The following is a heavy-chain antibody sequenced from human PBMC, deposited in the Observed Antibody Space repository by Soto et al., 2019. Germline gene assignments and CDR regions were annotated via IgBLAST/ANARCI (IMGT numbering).Heavy chain of an antibody. CDR1: GFTFDNYG. Sequence: QVHLVESGGGVVQPGKSLRLSCAASGFTFDNYGMLWVRQAPGKGLEWVALISYDDSYRYYTNSVRGRFTISRDNSKNMVFLHMNSLQGDDTAVYYCAGGDYGDSIDFWGHRTLVTVSS. J-gene: IGHJ4*01. V-gene: IGHV3-33*01. CDR2: ISYDDSYR. D-gene: IGHD4-17*01. CDR3: AGGDYGDSIDF.